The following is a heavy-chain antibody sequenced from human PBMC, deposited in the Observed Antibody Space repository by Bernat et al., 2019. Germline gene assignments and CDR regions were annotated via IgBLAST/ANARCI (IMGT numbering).Heavy chain of an antibody. CDR2: INPNSGGT. CDR3: ARGEKTIAAPAVPFDY. J-gene: IGHJ4*02. D-gene: IGHD6-6*01. Sequence: QVQLVQSGAEVKKPGASVTVSCKASGYTFTGYYMHWVRQAPGQGLEWMGWINPNSGGTNYAQKFQGWVTMTRDTSISTAYMELSRLRSNDTAVYYCARGEKTIAAPAVPFDYWGQGTLVTVSS. V-gene: IGHV1-2*04. CDR1: GYTFTGYY.